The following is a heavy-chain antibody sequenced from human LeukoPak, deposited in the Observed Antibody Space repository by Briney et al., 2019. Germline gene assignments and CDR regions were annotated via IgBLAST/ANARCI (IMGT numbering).Heavy chain of an antibody. CDR3: AREGADYYDSSGSPDAFDI. CDR1: GYTFTSYG. CDR2: ISAYNGNT. J-gene: IGHJ3*02. Sequence: ASVKVSCKASGYTFTSYGISWVRQAPGQGLEWMGWISAYNGNTNYAQKLQGRVTMTTDTSTSTAYMELRSLRSDDTAVYYCAREGADYYDSSGSPDAFDIWGQGTMVTVSS. D-gene: IGHD3-22*01. V-gene: IGHV1-18*01.